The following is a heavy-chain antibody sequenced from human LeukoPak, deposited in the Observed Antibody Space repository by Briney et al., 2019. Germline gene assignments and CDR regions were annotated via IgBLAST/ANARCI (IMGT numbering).Heavy chain of an antibody. CDR2: IKKDGIER. CDR1: GFAFSSYW. V-gene: IGHV3-7*01. Sequence: PGGSLRLSCAASGFAFSSYWMNWVRQAPGKGLEWVANIKKDGIERYYVDSVKGRFTISRDSTKKSLYLQMNTPRAEDTAVYYCARDLAGPPQEAFDIWGQGTKVTVSS. J-gene: IGHJ3*02. CDR3: ARDLAGPPQEAFDI.